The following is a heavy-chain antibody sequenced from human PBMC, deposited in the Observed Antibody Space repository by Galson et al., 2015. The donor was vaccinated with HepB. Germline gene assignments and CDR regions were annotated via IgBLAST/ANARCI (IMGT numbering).Heavy chain of an antibody. V-gene: IGHV6-1*01. J-gene: IGHJ3*02. CDR2: TYYRSKWYN. CDR3: ARGGSSGYYMSLGRGAFDI. Sequence: CAISGDSVSSNSAAWNWIRQSPSRGLEWLGRTYYRSKWYNDYAVSVKSRITINPDTSKNQFSLQLNSVTPEDTAVYYCARGGSSGYYMSLGRGAFDIWGQGTMVTVSS. D-gene: IGHD3-22*01. CDR1: GDSVSSNSAA.